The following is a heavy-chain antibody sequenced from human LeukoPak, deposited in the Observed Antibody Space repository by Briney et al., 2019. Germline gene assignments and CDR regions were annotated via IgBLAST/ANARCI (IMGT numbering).Heavy chain of an antibody. CDR3: ARDLSGSYLFYFDY. D-gene: IGHD3-10*01. V-gene: IGHV3-30-3*01. J-gene: IGHJ4*02. CDR2: ISYDGSNK. CDR1: GFTSSSYA. Sequence: GRSLRLSCAASGFTSSSYAVHWVRQAPGKGLEWVSVISYDGSNKYYADSVKGRFTISRDNAKNSLYLQMNSLRDEDTAVYYCARDLSGSYLFYFDYWGQGTLVTVSS.